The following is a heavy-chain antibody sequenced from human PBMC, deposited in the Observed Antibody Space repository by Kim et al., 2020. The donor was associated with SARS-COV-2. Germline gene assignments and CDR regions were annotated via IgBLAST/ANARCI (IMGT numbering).Heavy chain of an antibody. CDR2: IYYSGST. J-gene: IGHJ6*02. CDR1: GGSISSYY. Sequence: SETLSLTCTVSGGSISSYYWSWIRQPPGKGLEWIGYIYYSGSTNYNPSLKSRVTISVDTSKNQFSLKLSSVTAADTAVYYCARDTYYYDSSGYYYYYYGMDVWGQGTTVTVSS. V-gene: IGHV4-59*13. D-gene: IGHD3-22*01. CDR3: ARDTYYYDSSGYYYYYYGMDV.